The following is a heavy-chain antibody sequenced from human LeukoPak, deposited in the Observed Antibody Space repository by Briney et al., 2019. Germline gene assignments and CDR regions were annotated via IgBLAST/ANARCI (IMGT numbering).Heavy chain of an antibody. J-gene: IGHJ4*02. CDR2: IKQDGSEE. CDR1: GFTFSSYW. CDR3: ARTPDYDSSGYYFLFDY. Sequence: PGGSLRLSCAASGFTFSSYWMNWVRQAPGKGLEWVANIKQDGSEEYYVDSVKGRFTISRDNAKNSLYLQMNSLRAEDTAVYYCARTPDYDSSGYYFLFDYWGQGTLVTVSS. D-gene: IGHD3-22*01. V-gene: IGHV3-7*01.